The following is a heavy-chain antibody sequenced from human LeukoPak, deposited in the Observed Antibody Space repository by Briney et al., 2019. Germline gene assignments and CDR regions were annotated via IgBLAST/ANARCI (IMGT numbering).Heavy chain of an antibody. J-gene: IGHJ4*02. Sequence: SETLSLTCAVSGGSISSSNWWSWVRQPPGKGLEWIGEIYHSGSTNYNPSLKSRVTISVDTSKNQFSLKLSSVTAADTAVYYCARVYGSGSYTPARLDYWGQGTLVTVSS. D-gene: IGHD3-10*01. CDR3: ARVYGSGSYTPARLDY. CDR1: GGSISSSNW. V-gene: IGHV4-4*02. CDR2: IYHSGST.